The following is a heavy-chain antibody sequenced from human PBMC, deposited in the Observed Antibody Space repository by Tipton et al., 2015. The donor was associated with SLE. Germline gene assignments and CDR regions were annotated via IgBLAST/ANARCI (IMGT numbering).Heavy chain of an antibody. CDR2: IYDSGTT. Sequence: TLSLTCTVSGGSISSDIYYWGWILQPPGKGLAWIGSIYDSGTTYYNPSLKSRVTISLDTSKNQFSLRLTSVTAADTAVYYCATTGEQMATIYDTFDIWGQGTMVNVSS. CDR3: ATTGEQMATIYDTFDI. J-gene: IGHJ3*02. D-gene: IGHD5-24*01. CDR1: GGSISSDIYY. V-gene: IGHV4-39*07.